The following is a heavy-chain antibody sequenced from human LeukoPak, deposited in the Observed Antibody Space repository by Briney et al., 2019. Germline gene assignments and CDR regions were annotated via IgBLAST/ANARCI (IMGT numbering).Heavy chain of an antibody. CDR3: ARGALDEYSSSIDY. D-gene: IGHD6-13*01. Sequence: PGGSLRLSCAASGFTFSSSAMNWVRQAPGKGLEWVSSINNVGSHIYYAGSVRGRFTISRDNAKNSLYLQMNSLRAEDTAVYYCARGALDEYSSSIDYWGQGTLVTVSS. V-gene: IGHV3-21*01. CDR1: GFTFSSSA. CDR2: INNVGSHI. J-gene: IGHJ4*02.